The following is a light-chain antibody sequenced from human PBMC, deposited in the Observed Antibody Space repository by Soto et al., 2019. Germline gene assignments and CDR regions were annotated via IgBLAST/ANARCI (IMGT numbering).Light chain of an antibody. V-gene: IGLV2-14*03. J-gene: IGLJ2*01. Sequence: QSALTQPASVSGSPGQSITISCTGTSSDVGGYNYISWYQQHPGKAPKFIIYDVRNRPSGVSNRFSGSRSGNTASLTISGLQAEDDADYYCSSYTSSNPVIFGTGTKLTVL. CDR2: DVR. CDR1: SSDVGGYNY. CDR3: SSYTSSNPVI.